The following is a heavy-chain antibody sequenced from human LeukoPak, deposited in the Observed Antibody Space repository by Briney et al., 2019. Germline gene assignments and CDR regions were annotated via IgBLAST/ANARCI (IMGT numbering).Heavy chain of an antibody. CDR1: GVSISSGGYY. V-gene: IGHV4-31*03. CDR3: ARDVGVRSYYYYGMDV. Sequence: PSQTLSLTCTVSGVSISSGGYYWSWIRQHPGKGLEWIGYIYYSGSTYYNPSLKSRVTISVDTSKNQFSLKLSSVTAADTAVYYCARDVGVRSYYYYGMDVWGQGTTVTVSS. CDR2: IYYSGST. D-gene: IGHD2-15*01. J-gene: IGHJ6*02.